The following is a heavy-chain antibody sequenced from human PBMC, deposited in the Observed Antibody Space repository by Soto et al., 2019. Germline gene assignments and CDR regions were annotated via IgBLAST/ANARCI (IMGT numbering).Heavy chain of an antibody. CDR2: VYYSGRT. D-gene: IGHD3-10*01. CDR1: GETICSYY. CDR3: ARGARFGDRRYMDV. Sequence: PSETLSLTCTVSGETICSYYWVGIRKYPGRGLEWIGYVYYSGRTNYNPSLESRVTISVDTSENQFSLKLNSVTAADTAVYYCARGARFGDRRYMDVWGKGTTVTVSS. J-gene: IGHJ6*03. V-gene: IGHV4-59*12.